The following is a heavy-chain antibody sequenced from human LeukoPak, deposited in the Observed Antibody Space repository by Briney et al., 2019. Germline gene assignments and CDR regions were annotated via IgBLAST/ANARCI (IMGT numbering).Heavy chain of an antibody. CDR2: INTDENTT. CDR3: ARDRFGVVVV. J-gene: IGHJ4*02. D-gene: IGHD3-22*01. V-gene: IGHV3-74*01. Sequence: GGSLRLSCAASGFTFSTYWMHWVRQAPGKGLVWVSRINTDENTTNYADSVKGRFTISRDNSMNTLYLQMNSLRAEDTAVYYCARDRFGVVVVWGQGTLVTVSS. CDR1: GFTFSTYW.